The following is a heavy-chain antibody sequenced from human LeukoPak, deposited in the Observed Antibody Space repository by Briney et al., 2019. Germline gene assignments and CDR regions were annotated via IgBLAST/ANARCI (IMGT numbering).Heavy chain of an antibody. CDR3: ARGMGGLLWLGELLFDN. CDR2: ISYDGSNK. D-gene: IGHD3-10*01. CDR1: EFTFSSYG. Sequence: GGSLRLSCAASEFTFSSYGMHWVRQAPGKGLEWVAVISYDGSNKYYADSVKGRFTISRDNSKNTLYLQMNSLRAEDTAVYYCARGMGGLLWLGELLFDNWGQGTLVTVSS. V-gene: IGHV3-30*19. J-gene: IGHJ4*02.